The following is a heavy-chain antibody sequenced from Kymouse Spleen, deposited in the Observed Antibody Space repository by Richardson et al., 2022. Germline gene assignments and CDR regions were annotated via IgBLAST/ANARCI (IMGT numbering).Heavy chain of an antibody. CDR2: IYYSGST. Sequence: QVQLQESGPGLVKPSETLSLTCTVSGGSVSSGSYYWSWIRQPPGKGLEWIGYIYYSGSTNYNPSLKSRVTISVDTSKNQFSLKLSSVTAADTAVYYCARCITGTTVRFDPWGQGTLVTVSS. V-gene: IGHV4-61*01. CDR3: ARCITGTTVRFDP. J-gene: IGHJ5*02. D-gene: IGHD1-7*01. CDR1: GGSVSSGSYY.